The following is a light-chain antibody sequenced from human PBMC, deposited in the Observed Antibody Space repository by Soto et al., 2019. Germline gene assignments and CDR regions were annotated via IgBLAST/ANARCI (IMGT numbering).Light chain of an antibody. Sequence: DIQMTQSPSSLSASVGDRVIITCQASQDISNYLNWYQQKPGKAPKLLIYDASNLETGVPSRFSGSGSGTDFTFTISSLQPEDIGTYFCQQYNNLLFTFGPGTKVDF. CDR3: QQYNNLLFT. CDR1: QDISNY. CDR2: DAS. J-gene: IGKJ3*01. V-gene: IGKV1-33*01.